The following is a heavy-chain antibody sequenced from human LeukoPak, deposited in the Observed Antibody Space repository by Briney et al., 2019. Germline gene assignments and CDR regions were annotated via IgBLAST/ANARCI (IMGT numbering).Heavy chain of an antibody. Sequence: PGGSLRLSCAASGFTFSSYAMSWVRQAPGKGLEWIGEIYHSGSTNYNPSLKSRVTISVDKSKNQFSLKLSSVTAADTAVYYCARESSGWAYWGQGTLVTVSS. CDR1: GFTFSSYAM. V-gene: IGHV4-4*02. CDR2: IYHSGST. CDR3: ARESSGWAY. D-gene: IGHD6-19*01. J-gene: IGHJ4*02.